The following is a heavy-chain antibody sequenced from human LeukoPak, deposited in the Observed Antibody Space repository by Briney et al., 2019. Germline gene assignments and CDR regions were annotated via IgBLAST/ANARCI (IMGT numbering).Heavy chain of an antibody. J-gene: IGHJ6*02. D-gene: IGHD6-13*01. CDR2: ISGSGGST. CDR1: GFTFSSYA. CDR3: ANSAAPDYYYYGMDV. V-gene: IGHV3-23*01. Sequence: PGGSLRLSCAASGFTFSSYAMSWVRQAPGKGLEWVSAISGSGGSTYYADSVKGRFTISRDNSKNTLYLQMSSLRAEDTAVYYCANSAAPDYYYYGMDVWGQGTTVTVSS.